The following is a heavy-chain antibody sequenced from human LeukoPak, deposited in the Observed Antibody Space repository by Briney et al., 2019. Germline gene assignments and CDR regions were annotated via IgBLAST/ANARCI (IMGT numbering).Heavy chain of an antibody. D-gene: IGHD3-16*02. CDR3: ARGRDYVWGGYRTYYFDY. J-gene: IGHJ4*02. V-gene: IGHV4-59*01. Sequence: SETLSLTCTVSGGSIGTYYWSWIRQPPGKGLEWIGYIYYSGSTNYNPSLKSRVTISMDTSKNQFSLKLSSLTAADTALYYCARGRDYVWGGYRTYYFDYWGQGTLVTVSS. CDR1: GGSIGTYY. CDR2: IYYSGST.